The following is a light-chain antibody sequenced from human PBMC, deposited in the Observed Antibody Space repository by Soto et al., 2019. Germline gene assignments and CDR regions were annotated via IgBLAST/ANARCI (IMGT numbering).Light chain of an antibody. CDR2: KAS. V-gene: IGKV1-5*03. J-gene: IGKJ1*01. CDR1: QSISTW. Sequence: DIQMTQSPSTLSASVGDRVTITCRASQSISTWLAWYQQKPGKAPKALIYKASSLDSGVPSRFSGSGSGTEFTRTSGSRQADDFATYYCQPYSTYSRTFGQGTKVEIK. CDR3: QPYSTYSRT.